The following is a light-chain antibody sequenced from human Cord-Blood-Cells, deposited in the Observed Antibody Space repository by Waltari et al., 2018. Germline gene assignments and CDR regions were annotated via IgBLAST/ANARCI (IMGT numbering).Light chain of an antibody. J-gene: IGLJ3*02. CDR3: SSYTSSSTWV. Sequence: QSALTQPASVSGSPGQSFTISCTGTSSDVGGYNYVSWYQQHPGKAPKLMIYGVSKRPSRVSNRFSGSKSGNTASLTISGLQDEDEADYYCSSYTSSSTWVFGGGTKLTVL. V-gene: IGLV2-14*01. CDR1: SSDVGGYNY. CDR2: GVS.